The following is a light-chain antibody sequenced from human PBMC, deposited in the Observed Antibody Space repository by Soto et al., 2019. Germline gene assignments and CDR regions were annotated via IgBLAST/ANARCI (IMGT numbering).Light chain of an antibody. CDR3: QQYNSYPYT. CDR1: QSISSW. J-gene: IGKJ2*01. V-gene: IGKV1-5*03. CDR2: KAS. Sequence: DIQMTQSPSTLSASVGERVTITCRASQSISSWLAWYQQKPGEAPKLLIYKASSLESGVPSRFSGSGSVTEFTLTISSLQPDDFATYYCQQYNSYPYTFGQGTKLEIK.